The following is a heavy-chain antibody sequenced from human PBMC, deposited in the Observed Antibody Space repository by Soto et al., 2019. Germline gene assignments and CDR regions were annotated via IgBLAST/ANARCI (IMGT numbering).Heavy chain of an antibody. V-gene: IGHV3-7*01. J-gene: IGHJ3*02. CDR3: ARDPPRIPPPNYDAFDI. D-gene: IGHD2-21*01. Sequence: EVQLVESGGGLVQPGGSLRLSCAASGFTFSHYWMSWVRQAPGKGLDWVANIKQDGSGKYYVDSVKGRFTISRDNAKNSLYLQMNSLRVEDTAVYYCARDPPRIPPPNYDAFDIWGQGTMVTVSS. CDR2: IKQDGSGK. CDR1: GFTFSHYW.